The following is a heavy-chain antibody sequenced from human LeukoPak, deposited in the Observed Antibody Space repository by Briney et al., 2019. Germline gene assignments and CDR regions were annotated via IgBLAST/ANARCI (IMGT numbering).Heavy chain of an antibody. CDR1: GHTFTSYG. D-gene: IGHD5-12*01. Sequence: GASVKVACKASGHTFTSYGISWVRQAPGQGLEWMGWISAYNGNTNYAQKLQGRVTMTTDTSTSTAYMELRSLRSDDTAVYYCAREWTYTSMGIVATSSDYWGQGTLVTVSS. CDR2: ISAYNGNT. J-gene: IGHJ4*02. CDR3: AREWTYTSMGIVATSSDY. V-gene: IGHV1-18*01.